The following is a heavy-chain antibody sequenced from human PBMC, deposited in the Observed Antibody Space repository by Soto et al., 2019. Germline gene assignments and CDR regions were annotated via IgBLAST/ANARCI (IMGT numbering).Heavy chain of an antibody. D-gene: IGHD3-3*01. J-gene: IGHJ6*02. CDR1: GYSFTSYW. CDR2: IDPSDSYT. Sequence: GESLKISCKGSGYSFTSYWISWVRQMPGKGLEWMGRIDPSDSYTNYSPSFQGHVTISADKSISTAYLQWSSLKASDTAMYYCARRRYDFWSGYYIYYGMAVWRHGTTVTAAS. V-gene: IGHV5-10-1*01. CDR3: ARRRYDFWSGYYIYYGMAV.